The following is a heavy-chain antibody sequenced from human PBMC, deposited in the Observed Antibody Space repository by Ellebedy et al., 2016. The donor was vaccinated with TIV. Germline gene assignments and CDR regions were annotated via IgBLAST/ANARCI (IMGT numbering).Heavy chain of an antibody. V-gene: IGHV3-23*01. CDR1: GFTFNNYA. CDR3: AKGRGGGSDSSAPRYYFDS. D-gene: IGHD6-19*01. Sequence: PGGSLRLSCAASGFTFNNYAMSWVRQAPGKGLEWVSTISHTGTRTYYANSVEGRFLIYRDISKRTLYLQMNSLRAEDTAVYYCAKGRGGGSDSSAPRYYFDSWGLGTLVTVSS. J-gene: IGHJ4*01. CDR2: ISHTGTRT.